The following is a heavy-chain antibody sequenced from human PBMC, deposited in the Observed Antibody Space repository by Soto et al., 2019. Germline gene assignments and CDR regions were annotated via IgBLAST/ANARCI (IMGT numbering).Heavy chain of an antibody. V-gene: IGHV1-2*04. CDR2: INPNSGGT. Sequence: ASVKVSCKASGYTFTGYYMHWVRQAPGQELEWMGWINPNSGGTNYAQKFQGWVTMTRDTSISTAYMELSRLRSDDTAVYYCARDNPYHDSPDYWGQGTLVTVSS. CDR3: ARDNPYHDSPDY. J-gene: IGHJ4*02. D-gene: IGHD3-22*01. CDR1: GYTFTGYY.